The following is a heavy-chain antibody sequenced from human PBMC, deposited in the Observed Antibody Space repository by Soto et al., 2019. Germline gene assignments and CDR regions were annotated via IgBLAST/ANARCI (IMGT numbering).Heavy chain of an antibody. Sequence: PGGSLRLSCTASGVTFSNYGVHWVRQTPGKGLVWVSRIDSDGSSTSYADSVKGRFTISRDNAKNTLYLQMNSLRAEDTAVYYCTREVSAVFDYWGQGTLVTVSS. CDR3: TREVSAVFDY. J-gene: IGHJ4*02. V-gene: IGHV3-74*01. D-gene: IGHD6-25*01. CDR1: GVTFSNYG. CDR2: IDSDGSST.